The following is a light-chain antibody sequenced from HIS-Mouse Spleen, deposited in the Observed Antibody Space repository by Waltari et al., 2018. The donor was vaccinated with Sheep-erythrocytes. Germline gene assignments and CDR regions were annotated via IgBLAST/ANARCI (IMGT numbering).Light chain of an antibody. CDR3: QQSYSTPQFT. CDR2: AAA. CDR1: QSISSY. Sequence: DIQMTQSPSSLSASVGDRVTITCRASQSISSYLTWYQQKPGKAPKLLIYAAASLQSGVPSRFSGSGSGTDFTLTISSLQPEDFATYYCQQSYSTPQFTFGPGTKVDIK. J-gene: IGKJ3*01. V-gene: IGKV1-39*01.